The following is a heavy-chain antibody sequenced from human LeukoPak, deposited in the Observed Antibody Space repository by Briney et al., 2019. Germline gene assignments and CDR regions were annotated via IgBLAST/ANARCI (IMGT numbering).Heavy chain of an antibody. CDR1: GGSISSSSYY. Sequence: SETLSLTCTVSGGSISSSSYYWGWIRQPPGKGLEWIGSIYYSGSTYYNPSLKSRVTISVDTSKNQFSLKLSSVTAADTAVYYCARRSRSQGYSSSSRLGGFDYWGQGTLVTVSS. CDR3: ARRSRSQGYSSSSRLGGFDY. J-gene: IGHJ4*02. D-gene: IGHD6-6*01. V-gene: IGHV4-39*07. CDR2: IYYSGST.